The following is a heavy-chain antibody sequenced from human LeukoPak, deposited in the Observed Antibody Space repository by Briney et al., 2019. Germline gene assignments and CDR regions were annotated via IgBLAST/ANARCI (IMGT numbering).Heavy chain of an antibody. CDR2: IYYSGST. Sequence: PSETLSLTCTVSGGSISSSSYYRGWIRQPPGKGLEWIGSIYYSGSTYYNPSLKRRVAISVDTSKNQFSLKLSSVTAADTAVYYCARGVMGYDFWSGDNWFDPWGQGTLVTVSS. J-gene: IGHJ5*02. V-gene: IGHV4-39*07. CDR1: GGSISSSSYY. D-gene: IGHD3-3*01. CDR3: ARGVMGYDFWSGDNWFDP.